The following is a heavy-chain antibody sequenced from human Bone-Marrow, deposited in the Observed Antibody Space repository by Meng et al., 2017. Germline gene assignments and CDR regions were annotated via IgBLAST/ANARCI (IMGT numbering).Heavy chain of an antibody. Sequence: SETLSLTCTVAGGSVSSGNYYWSWIRQPPGKGLEWIGYIYYSGSTKYNPSLKSRVTISLDTSKNQFSLKLSSVTAADTAVYYCGRTGGVVVAATFLDFWGHRTLVTVSS. D-gene: IGHD2-15*01. CDR3: GRTGGVVVAATFLDF. V-gene: IGHV4-61*01. CDR1: GGSVSSGNYY. CDR2: IYYSGST. J-gene: IGHJ4*01.